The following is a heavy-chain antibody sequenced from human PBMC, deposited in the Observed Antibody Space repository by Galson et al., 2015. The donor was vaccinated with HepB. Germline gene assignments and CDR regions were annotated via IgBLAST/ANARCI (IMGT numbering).Heavy chain of an antibody. D-gene: IGHD4-17*01. CDR1: GFTFSPYW. J-gene: IGHJ4*02. V-gene: IGHV3-74*01. CDR3: VRDGDIGDYALDD. CDR2: INANGSST. Sequence: SLRLSCAASGFTFSPYWMHWVRQVPGKGLVWVSRINANGSSTTYADSVKGRFTISRDNAKNTLYLEMNSLRAEDTGVYYCVRDGDIGDYALDDSGPGILVTVCS.